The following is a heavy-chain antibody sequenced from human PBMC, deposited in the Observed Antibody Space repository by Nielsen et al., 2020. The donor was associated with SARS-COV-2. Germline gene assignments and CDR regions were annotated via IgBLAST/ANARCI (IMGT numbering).Heavy chain of an antibody. Sequence: WIRQPPGKGLEWVAVIWYDRSNKYYAGSVKGRFTISRDNSKNTLYLQMNSLRAEDTAVYYCASDQSSGWTWYYYYGMDVWGQGTTVTVSS. CDR2: IWYDRSNK. CDR3: ASDQSSGWTWYYYYGMDV. V-gene: IGHV3-33*01. D-gene: IGHD6-19*01. J-gene: IGHJ6*02.